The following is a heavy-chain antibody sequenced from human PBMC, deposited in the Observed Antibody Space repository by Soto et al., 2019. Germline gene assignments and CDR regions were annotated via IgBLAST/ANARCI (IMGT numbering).Heavy chain of an antibody. J-gene: IGHJ4*02. D-gene: IGHD3-22*01. CDR1: GFTFSSYA. Sequence: GGSLGLSCAASGFTFSSYAMHLVRQAPGKGLEWVAVISYDGSNKYYADSVKGQFTISRDNSKNTLYLQMNSLRAEDTAVYYCARDKDYYDSSGYPDYWGQGTLVTVSS. V-gene: IGHV3-30-3*01. CDR2: ISYDGSNK. CDR3: ARDKDYYDSSGYPDY.